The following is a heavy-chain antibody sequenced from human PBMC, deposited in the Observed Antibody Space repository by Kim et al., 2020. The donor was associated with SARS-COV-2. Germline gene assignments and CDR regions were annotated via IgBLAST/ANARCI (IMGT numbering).Heavy chain of an antibody. CDR3: AKTSGQQLLGADAFDI. CDR1: GFTFSTYG. J-gene: IGHJ3*02. Sequence: GGSLRLSCLASGFTFSTYGMHWVRQTPGKGLEWVAVISYDGTKKSYVDSVKGRFTISIDNSKNTLYSQMNSSRVEDTAVYYCAKTSGQQLLGADAFDI. V-gene: IGHV3-30*18. CDR2: ISYDGTKK. D-gene: IGHD6-13*01.